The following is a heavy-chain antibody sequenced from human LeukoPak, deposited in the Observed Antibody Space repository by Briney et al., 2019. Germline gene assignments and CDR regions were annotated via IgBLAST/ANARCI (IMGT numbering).Heavy chain of an antibody. D-gene: IGHD3-10*01. J-gene: IGHJ6*03. CDR3: AIDEAGARFGAYYMDV. Sequence: SETLSLTCTGSGGAISGGAYCWSWIRQHPGKGLEWIGFICNSGSTDYNPSLKTRATISVDMSNSQFSLKLRSVTAADTAVYYCAIDEAGARFGAYYMDVWGKGTTVTVSS. V-gene: IGHV4-31*03. CDR1: GGAISGGAYC. CDR2: ICNSGST.